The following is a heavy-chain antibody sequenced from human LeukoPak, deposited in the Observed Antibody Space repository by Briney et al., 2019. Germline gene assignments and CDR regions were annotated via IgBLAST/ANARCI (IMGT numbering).Heavy chain of an antibody. Sequence: GGSLRLSCAASGFTFSNYAMSWVRQAPGKGLEWVSAITGSDGTTYYADSVKGRFIISRDNSKNTLYLQMNSLRAEDTAVYYCAKWGDYDILTGYYVSDYWGQGTLVTVSS. J-gene: IGHJ4*02. CDR1: GFTFSNYA. CDR3: AKWGDYDILTGYYVSDY. D-gene: IGHD3-9*01. V-gene: IGHV3-23*01. CDR2: ITGSDGTT.